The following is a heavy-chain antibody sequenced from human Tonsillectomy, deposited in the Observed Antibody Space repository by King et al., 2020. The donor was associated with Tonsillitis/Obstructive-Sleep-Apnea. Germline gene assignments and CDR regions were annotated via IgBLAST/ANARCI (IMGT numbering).Heavy chain of an antibody. D-gene: IGHD1-26*01. V-gene: IGHV3-23*04. CDR1: RFTFNSYA. CDR2: XSGSDGTT. Sequence: VQLVESGGGLVQPXGSLRLSCAASRFTFNSYAMSWVRXAPGKGLEWVSGXSGSDGTTYYADSVKGRFTISRDXSEDTLYLQMNSLRVEDTVVYYCVDAGLVPGAFDIWGQGTMVTVSS. J-gene: IGHJ3*02. CDR3: VDAGLVPGAFDI.